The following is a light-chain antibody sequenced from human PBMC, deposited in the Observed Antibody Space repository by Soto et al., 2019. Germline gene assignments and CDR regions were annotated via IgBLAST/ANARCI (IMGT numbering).Light chain of an antibody. V-gene: IGKV3-11*01. CDR2: DAS. Sequence: EIFLTQSPATLSLSPGESATLSCRATRSGSSYLAWYQQKPGQAPRLLIYDASSRPTDIPARFSGSGSGTDFTLTISSLEPEDFALYYCQQRSNWPITFGQGTRLEI. J-gene: IGKJ5*01. CDR1: RSGSSY. CDR3: QQRSNWPIT.